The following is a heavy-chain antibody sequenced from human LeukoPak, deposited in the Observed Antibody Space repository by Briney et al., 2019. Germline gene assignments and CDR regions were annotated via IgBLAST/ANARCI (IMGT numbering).Heavy chain of an antibody. J-gene: IGHJ5*02. CDR3: ARDNSVGDNAWWFDP. Sequence: ASVEVSCKASGYTFTSYDINWVRQATGQGLEWMGWMNPNSGNTGYAQKFQGRVTITRNTSISTAYMELSGLRSEDTAIYYCARDNSVGDNAWWFDPWGQGTLVTVSS. CDR1: GYTFTSYD. CDR2: MNPNSGNT. D-gene: IGHD1-26*01. V-gene: IGHV1-8*03.